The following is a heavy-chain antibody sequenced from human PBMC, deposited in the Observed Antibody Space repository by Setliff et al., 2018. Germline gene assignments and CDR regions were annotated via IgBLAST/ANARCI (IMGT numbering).Heavy chain of an antibody. CDR3: ARGYGGTSYYYGMDV. V-gene: IGHV4-34*01. J-gene: IGHJ6*02. Sequence: PSETLSLTCTVSGASVTSFDYYWSWIRQPPGKGLEWIGESSHSGSTNYNPSLKSRVTISVDTSKNQFSLKLSSVTAADTAVYYCARGYGGTSYYYGMDVWGQGTTVTVSS. CDR2: SSHSGST. CDR1: GASVTSFDYY. D-gene: IGHD2-15*01.